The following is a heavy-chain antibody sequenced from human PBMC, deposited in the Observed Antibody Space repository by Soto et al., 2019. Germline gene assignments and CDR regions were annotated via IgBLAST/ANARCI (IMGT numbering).Heavy chain of an antibody. V-gene: IGHV3-64*01. CDR3: ARRGYGSRWPNVYMDV. D-gene: IGHD6-13*01. CDR2: ISNNGAHT. J-gene: IGHJ6*03. Sequence: EAQLVESGGGLVQPGGSLRLSCAASGLTFSNYEMHWVRQAPGKGLEYVSGISNNGAHTDYAKSVKGRFTISRDNSENTLYLQMGSLRAEDMALYYGARRGYGSRWPNVYMDVWGKGTTVTVSS. CDR1: GLTFSNYE.